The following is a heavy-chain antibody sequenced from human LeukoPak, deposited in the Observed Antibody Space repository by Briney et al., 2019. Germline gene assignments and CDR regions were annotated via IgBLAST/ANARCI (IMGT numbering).Heavy chain of an antibody. V-gene: IGHV3-48*03. D-gene: IGHD4-11*01. CDR2: ISGSGSII. CDR1: GFTFSSYE. J-gene: IGHJ4*02. Sequence: GGSLRLSCAASGFTFSSYEMNWFRQAPGKGVEWVSYISGSGSIIDYADSVKGRFTISRDNTKNSLYLQMNSLRAEDTATYFCARDAVISTEVLLTAWDYFDCWGQGTRVTVSS. CDR3: ARDAVISTEVLLTAWDYFDC.